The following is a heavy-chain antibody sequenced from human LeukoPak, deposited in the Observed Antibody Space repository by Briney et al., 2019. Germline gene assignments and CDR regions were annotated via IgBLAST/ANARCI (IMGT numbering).Heavy chain of an antibody. J-gene: IGHJ4*02. Sequence: GGSLRLSCAPSGFSFDDYAMQWGRQAPGKGLEWISVISGDGGRASYADSVKGRFTISRGSSKHSLYLQMNSLRTEDTALYYCAKDSADGGYFDYWGQGTLVTVSS. V-gene: IGHV3-43*02. CDR3: AKDSADGGYFDY. D-gene: IGHD3-10*01. CDR2: ISGDGGRA. CDR1: GFSFDDYA.